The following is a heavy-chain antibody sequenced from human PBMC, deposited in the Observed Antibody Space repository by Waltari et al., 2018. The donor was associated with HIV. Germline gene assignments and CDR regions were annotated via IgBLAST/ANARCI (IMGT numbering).Heavy chain of an antibody. CDR1: GGSISSGSYY. Sequence: QVQLQESGPGLVKPSQTLSLTCTVSGGSISSGSYYWSWIRQPAGQGLEWIGRIYTSGSTNYNPSLKSRVTISVDTSKNQFSLKLSSVTAADTAVYYCARVGVYDFWSGWEGAFDIWGQGTMVTVSS. J-gene: IGHJ3*02. D-gene: IGHD3-3*01. CDR2: IYTSGST. CDR3: ARVGVYDFWSGWEGAFDI. V-gene: IGHV4-61*02.